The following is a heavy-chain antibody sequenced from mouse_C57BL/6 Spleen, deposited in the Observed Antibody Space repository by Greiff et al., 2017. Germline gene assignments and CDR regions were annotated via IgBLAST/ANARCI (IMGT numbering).Heavy chain of an antibody. CDR1: GFTFSDYY. Sequence: EVKLVESEGGLVQPGSSMKLSCTASGFTFSDYYMAWVRQVPEKGLEWVANINYDGSSTYYLDSLKSRFIISRDNAKNILYLQVSSLKSEDTATYYCARVDYAMDYWGQGTSVTVSS. J-gene: IGHJ4*01. CDR2: INYDGSST. CDR3: ARVDYAMDY. V-gene: IGHV5-16*01.